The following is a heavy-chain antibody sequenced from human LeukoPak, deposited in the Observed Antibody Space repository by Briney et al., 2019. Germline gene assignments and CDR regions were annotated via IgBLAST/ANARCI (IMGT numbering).Heavy chain of an antibody. J-gene: IGHJ4*02. CDR3: ARRASSWWFDY. CDR2: IYPGDSDT. Sequence: GESLKISCKGSGYSFASYWIGWVRQMPGKGLEWMGIIYPGDSDTRYSPSFQGQVTISADKSISTAYLQWSSLKASGTAIYYCARRASSWWFDYWGQGTLVTVSS. D-gene: IGHD6-13*01. V-gene: IGHV5-51*01. CDR1: GYSFASYW.